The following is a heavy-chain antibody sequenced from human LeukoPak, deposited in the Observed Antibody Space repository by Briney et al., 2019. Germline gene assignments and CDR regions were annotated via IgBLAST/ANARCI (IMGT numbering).Heavy chain of an antibody. V-gene: IGHV3-30*18. CDR3: AKHNY. J-gene: IGHJ4*02. Sequence: GGSLRLSCAASGFTFSSYGMHWVRQAPGKGLEWVAVISYDGSNKYYADSVKGRFTISRDNSKNTLYLQMNSLRAEDTAVYYCAKHNYWGQGTLVTVSS. CDR1: GFTFSSYG. CDR2: ISYDGSNK.